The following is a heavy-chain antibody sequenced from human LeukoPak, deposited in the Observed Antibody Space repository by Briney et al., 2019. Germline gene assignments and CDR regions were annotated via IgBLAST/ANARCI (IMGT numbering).Heavy chain of an antibody. CDR1: GFTFGDYA. Sequence: GGSLRLSCTGSGFTFGDYATNWVRQAPGKGLEWVGFIRSKAYGGTPEYAASVKGRFTISRDDSKSIAYLQMNSLKSEDTAVYYCTRVIVATKDYWGQGTLVTVSS. CDR3: TRVIVATKDY. J-gene: IGHJ4*02. V-gene: IGHV3-49*04. CDR2: IRSKAYGGTP. D-gene: IGHD5-12*01.